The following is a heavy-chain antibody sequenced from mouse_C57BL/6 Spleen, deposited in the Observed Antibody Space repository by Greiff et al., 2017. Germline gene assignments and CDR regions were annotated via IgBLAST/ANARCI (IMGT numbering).Heavy chain of an antibody. D-gene: IGHD1-1*01. CDR3: TRSLGITTSYYAMDY. V-gene: IGHV1-15*01. CDR1: GYTFTDYE. CDR2: IDPETGGT. Sequence: QVQLQQSGAELVRPGASVTLSCKASGYTFTDYEMHWVKQTPVHGLEWIGAIDPETGGTAYNQKFKGKAILTADKSSSTAYMELRSLTSEDSAVYYCTRSLGITTSYYAMDYWGQGTSVTVSS. J-gene: IGHJ4*01.